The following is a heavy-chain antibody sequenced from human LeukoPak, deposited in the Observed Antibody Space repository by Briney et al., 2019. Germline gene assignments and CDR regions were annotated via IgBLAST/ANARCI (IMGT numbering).Heavy chain of an antibody. CDR1: GYTFTSYY. CDR3: ARADLWSGYYTWGPPPDY. Sequence: ASVKVSCKASGYTFTSYYMHWVRQAPGQGLEWMGIINPSGGSTSYAQKFQGRVTMTRDMSTSTVYMELSSLRSEDTAVYYCARADLWSGYYTWGPPPDYWGQGTLVTVSS. J-gene: IGHJ4*02. D-gene: IGHD3-3*01. V-gene: IGHV1-46*01. CDR2: INPSGGST.